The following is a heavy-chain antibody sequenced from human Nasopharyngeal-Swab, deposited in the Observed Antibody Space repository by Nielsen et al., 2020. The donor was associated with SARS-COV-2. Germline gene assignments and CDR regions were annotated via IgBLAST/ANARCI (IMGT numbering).Heavy chain of an antibody. J-gene: IGHJ6*02. D-gene: IGHD6-13*01. CDR2: IFSNDEK. V-gene: IGHV2-26*01. Sequence: WIRQPPGKALEWLAHIFSNDEKSYSTSLKSRLTISKDTSKSQVVLTMTNMDPVDTATYSCARTLLAAGGYYYYGMDVWDQGTTVTVSS. CDR3: ARTLLAAGGYYYYGMDV.